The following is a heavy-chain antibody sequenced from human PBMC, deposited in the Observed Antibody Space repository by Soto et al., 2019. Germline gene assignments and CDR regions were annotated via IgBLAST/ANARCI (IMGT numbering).Heavy chain of an antibody. CDR1: GGTFSSYA. J-gene: IGHJ4*02. D-gene: IGHD5-18*01. CDR3: ARDLLGQPNSAIYY. CDR2: IIPIFGTA. Sequence: SVKVSCKASGGTFSSYAISWVRQAPGQGLEWMGGIIPIFGTANYAQKFQGRVTITADKSTSTAYMELSSLRSEDTAVYYCARDLLGQPNSAIYYWGQGTLVTVSS. V-gene: IGHV1-69*06.